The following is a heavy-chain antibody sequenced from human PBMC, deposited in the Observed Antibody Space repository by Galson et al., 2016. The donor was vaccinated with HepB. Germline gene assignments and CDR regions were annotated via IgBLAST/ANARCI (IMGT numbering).Heavy chain of an antibody. J-gene: IGHJ4*02. CDR1: GLTFDDYS. V-gene: IGHV3-9*01. Sequence: SLRLSCAASGLTFDDYSMHWVRLAPGKGLEWVSTISWDSGSIGYADSVKGRITISRDNANNSLYLQMHSLRTEDTAFYYCAKLGTQYSYGHYTFDYWGQGTLVTVSS. D-gene: IGHD5-18*01. CDR2: ISWDSGSI. CDR3: AKLGTQYSYGHYTFDY.